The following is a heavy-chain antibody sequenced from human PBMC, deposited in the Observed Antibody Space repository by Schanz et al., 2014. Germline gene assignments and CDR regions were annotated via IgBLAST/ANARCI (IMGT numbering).Heavy chain of an antibody. CDR1: GYTFSDYG. V-gene: IGHV1-18*01. D-gene: IGHD2-8*02. Sequence: QVQLVQSGAEVKKPGSSMKVSCKTSGYTFSDYGITWVRQAPGQGLEWVGWISPYTGNTHYFDKMEGRVTMTTDTSTSTAYMELRSLRSDDTAMYYCATRWGYCTATACQSLEVLDVWGQGTMVTVSS. J-gene: IGHJ3*01. CDR3: ATRWGYCTATACQSLEVLDV. CDR2: ISPYTGNT.